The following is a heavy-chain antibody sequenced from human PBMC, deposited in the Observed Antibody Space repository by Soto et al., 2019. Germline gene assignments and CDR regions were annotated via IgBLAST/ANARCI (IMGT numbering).Heavy chain of an antibody. J-gene: IGHJ6*02. D-gene: IGHD3-10*01. CDR3: ARAMVRGKNYYGLDV. Sequence: YYADSVKGRFTISRDTSKNTLYPQMNSLKASDTAMYYCARAMVRGKNYYGLDVWGQGTTVTVSS. V-gene: IGHV3-23*01.